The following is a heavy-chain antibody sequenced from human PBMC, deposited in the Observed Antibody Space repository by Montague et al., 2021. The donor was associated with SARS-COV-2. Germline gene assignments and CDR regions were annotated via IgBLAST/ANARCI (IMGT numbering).Heavy chain of an antibody. CDR2: IYHSGST. J-gene: IGHJ3*02. D-gene: IGHD6-19*01. V-gene: IGHV4-39*01. Sequence: SETRSLTCTVSGGSISSSSYYWGWIRQPPGKGLEWIGSIYHSGSTYYNPSLKSRVTISVDTSKNQFSLKLSSVTAADTAVYYCARQENSSGWFKPDAFDIWGQGTMVTVSS. CDR1: GGSISSSSYY. CDR3: ARQENSSGWFKPDAFDI.